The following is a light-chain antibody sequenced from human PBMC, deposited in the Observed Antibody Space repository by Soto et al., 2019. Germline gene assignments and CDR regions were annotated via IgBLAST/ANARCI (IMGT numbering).Light chain of an antibody. V-gene: IGLV1-51*01. J-gene: IGLJ2*01. CDR2: DNY. Sequence: QSVVTQPPSVSAAPGQDVTISCSGSNSNVGNNYVSWFQQLPGTAPKLLIYDNYKRPSGIPDRFSGSKSGTSATLGITGLQTGDEADYYCGAWDSSLSVVIFGGGTKVTVL. CDR3: GAWDSSLSVVI. CDR1: NSNVGNNY.